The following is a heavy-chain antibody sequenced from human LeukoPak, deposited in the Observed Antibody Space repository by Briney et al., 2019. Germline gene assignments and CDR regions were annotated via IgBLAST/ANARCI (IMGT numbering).Heavy chain of an antibody. D-gene: IGHD3-16*01. V-gene: IGHV4-4*02. CDR2: INHSGST. CDR1: GGSISSSNW. J-gene: IGHJ4*02. CDR3: ARVPGISWGGSYDY. Sequence: SGTLSLTCAVSGGSISSSNWWSWVRQPPGKGLEWIGEINHSGSTNYNPSLKSRVTISLDTSKNQFSLKLSSVTAADTAVYYCARVPGISWGGSYDYWGQGTLVTVSS.